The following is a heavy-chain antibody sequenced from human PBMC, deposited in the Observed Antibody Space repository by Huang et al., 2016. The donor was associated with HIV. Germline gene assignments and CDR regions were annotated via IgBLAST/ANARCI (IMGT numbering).Heavy chain of an antibody. V-gene: IGHV3-30*18. CDR2: VSSNGIDK. Sequence: HLVESGGGVVQPGRSRRLSCAASGVAFSSYGMHWVRHGPGKGLEGVALVSSNGIDKYYADSVKGRFTSSRDNSRKTLYLQMDSLRTEDTAIYYCAKDQWLVKYFFDSWGLGTLVTVSS. CDR1: GVAFSSYG. D-gene: IGHD6-19*01. CDR3: AKDQWLVKYFFDS. J-gene: IGHJ4*02.